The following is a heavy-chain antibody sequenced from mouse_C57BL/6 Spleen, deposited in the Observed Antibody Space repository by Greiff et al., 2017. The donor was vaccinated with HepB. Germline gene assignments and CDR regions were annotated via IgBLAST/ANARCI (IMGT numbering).Heavy chain of an antibody. CDR3: ARHDGPFAY. CDR1: GFTFSSYT. J-gene: IGHJ3*01. V-gene: IGHV5-9*01. Sequence: EVMLVESGGGLVKPGGSLKLSCAASGFTFSSYTMSWVRQTPEKRLEWVATISGGGGNTYYPDSVKGRFTISRDNAKNTLYLQMSSLRSEDTALYYCARHDGPFAYWGQGTLVTVSA. CDR2: ISGGGGNT. D-gene: IGHD2-3*01.